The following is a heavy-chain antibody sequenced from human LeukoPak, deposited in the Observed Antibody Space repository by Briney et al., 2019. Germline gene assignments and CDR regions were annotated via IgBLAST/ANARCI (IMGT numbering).Heavy chain of an antibody. J-gene: IGHJ5*02. CDR1: GFTFSSNA. D-gene: IGHD2-2*01. V-gene: IGHV3-23*01. CDR2: ISGSGGST. CDR3: AKDSSSWRVEWFDP. Sequence: GGSLRLSCAASGFTFSSNAMSWVRQAPGKGPEWVSAISGSGGSTYYADSVKGRFTISRDNSKNMVYLQMNSLRAEDTAVYYCAKDSSSWRVEWFDPWGQGTLVTVSS.